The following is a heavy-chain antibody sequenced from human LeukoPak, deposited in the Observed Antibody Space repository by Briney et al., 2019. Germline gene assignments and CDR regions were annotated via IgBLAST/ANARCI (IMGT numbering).Heavy chain of an antibody. CDR1: GHTFTGYY. Sequence: ASVKVSCKASGHTFTGYYMHWVRQAPGQGLDWMGWINPNSGGTNYAQKFQGWVTMTRDTSISTAYMELSRLRSDDTAVYYCARAPYYYGSGSYYEFDYWGQGTLVTVSS. CDR2: INPNSGGT. D-gene: IGHD3-10*01. V-gene: IGHV1-2*04. J-gene: IGHJ4*02. CDR3: ARAPYYYGSGSYYEFDY.